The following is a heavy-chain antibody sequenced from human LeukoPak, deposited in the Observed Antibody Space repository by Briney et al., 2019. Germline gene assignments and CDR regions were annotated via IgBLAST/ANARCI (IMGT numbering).Heavy chain of an antibody. CDR3: ARGYDISDY. CDR2: ISSSGSTM. CDR1: GFTFSSYS. J-gene: IGHJ4*02. Sequence: GGSLRFSCAASGFTFSSYSMNWVRQAPGKGLEWLSYISSSGSTMYYADSVKGRFTISRDNAKKSLYLQMNSLRVEDTAVYYCARGYDISDYWGQGTVVTVSS. D-gene: IGHD3-9*01. V-gene: IGHV3-48*04.